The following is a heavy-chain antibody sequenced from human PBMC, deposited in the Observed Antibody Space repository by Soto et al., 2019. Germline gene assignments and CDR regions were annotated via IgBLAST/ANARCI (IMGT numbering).Heavy chain of an antibody. J-gene: IGHJ4*02. CDR2: ISSSSSYI. CDR3: ARDFSGYCSGGSCYRNFDY. V-gene: IGHV3-21*01. D-gene: IGHD2-15*01. CDR1: GFTFSSYS. Sequence: PGGSLRLSCAASGFTFSSYSMNWVRQAPGKGLEWVSSISSSSSYIYYADSVKGRFTISRDNAKNSLYLQMNSLRAEDTAVYYCARDFSGYCSGGSCYRNFDYWGQGTLVTVSS.